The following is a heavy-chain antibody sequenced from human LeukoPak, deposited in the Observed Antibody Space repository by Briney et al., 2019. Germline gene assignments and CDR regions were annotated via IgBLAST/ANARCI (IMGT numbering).Heavy chain of an antibody. CDR2: IYYSGST. Sequence: SETLSLTCTVSGGSISSYYWSWIRQPPGKGLEWIGYIYYSGSTNYNPSLKSRVTTSVDTSKNQFSLKLSSVTAADTAVYYCARVVWGHWVVRGWTGFDPWGQGTLVTVSS. CDR1: GGSISSYY. J-gene: IGHJ5*02. V-gene: IGHV4-59*01. D-gene: IGHD3-10*01. CDR3: ARVVWGHWVVRGWTGFDP.